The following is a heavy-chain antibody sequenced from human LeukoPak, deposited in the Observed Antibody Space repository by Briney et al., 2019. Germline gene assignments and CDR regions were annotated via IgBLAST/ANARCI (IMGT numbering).Heavy chain of an antibody. V-gene: IGHV4-4*07. D-gene: IGHD3-3*01. CDR1: GGRISSYH. CDR3: ARGVDTIFGVGNNWFDP. Sequence: PSETLSLTCTVSGGRISSYHWRWIRQSAGEGLEWIGRICTSGSTNHNPSLKSRVTMSVDTSKNQFSLKLSSVTAADTAVYYCARGVDTIFGVGNNWFDPWGQGTLVTVSS. CDR2: ICTSGST. J-gene: IGHJ5*02.